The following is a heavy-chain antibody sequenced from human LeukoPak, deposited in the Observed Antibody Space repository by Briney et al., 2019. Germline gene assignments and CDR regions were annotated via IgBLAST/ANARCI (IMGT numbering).Heavy chain of an antibody. D-gene: IGHD3-22*01. CDR1: GFTFSGSA. Sequence: GGSLKLSCAASGFTFSGSAMNWVRQASGKGLEWVGRIRIKANSYATAYAASVKGRFTISRDDSKNTAYLQMNSLKTEDTAVYYCTRDDSSLASTGAFDIWGQGTMVTVSS. CDR2: IRIKANSYAT. V-gene: IGHV3-73*01. CDR3: TRDDSSLASTGAFDI. J-gene: IGHJ3*02.